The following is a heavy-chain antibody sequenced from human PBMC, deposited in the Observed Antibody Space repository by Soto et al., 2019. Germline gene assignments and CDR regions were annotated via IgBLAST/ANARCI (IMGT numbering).Heavy chain of an antibody. CDR2: IIGSGGTT. V-gene: IGHV3-23*01. CDR3: AKNKDVFLMSTTKYYFDY. Sequence: EVQLLESGGGLVQPGGSLRLSCAASGFTFSTYAMSWVRQAPGKGLEWVSGIIGSGGTTSYADSVKGRFTISRDNSKNTLFLQMSRLRGDDTAVYYCAKNKDVFLMSTTKYYFDYWGQGTLVTVSS. CDR1: GFTFSTYA. D-gene: IGHD1-1*01. J-gene: IGHJ4*02.